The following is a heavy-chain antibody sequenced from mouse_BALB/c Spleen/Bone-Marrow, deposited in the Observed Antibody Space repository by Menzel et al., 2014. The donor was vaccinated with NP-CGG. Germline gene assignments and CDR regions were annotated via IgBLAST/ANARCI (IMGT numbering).Heavy chain of an antibody. Sequence: EVQLQQSGGDLVKPGGSLKLSCAASGFTFSNYGMSWVRQTPDKGLEWVATISSGGSYTYFPDSVKGRFTISRDNAKNTLYLQMNSLKSEDAAMYYCARLTPDYAMDYWGQGTSVTVSS. V-gene: IGHV5-6*01. J-gene: IGHJ4*01. CDR2: ISSGGSYT. CDR1: GFTFSNYG. D-gene: IGHD1-3*01. CDR3: ARLTPDYAMDY.